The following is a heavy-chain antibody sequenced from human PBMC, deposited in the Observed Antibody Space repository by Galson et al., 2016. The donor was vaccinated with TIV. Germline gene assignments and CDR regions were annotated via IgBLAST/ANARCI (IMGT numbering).Heavy chain of an antibody. Sequence: SLRLSCAVSGFRFGGNAISWFRQTPGKGLEWVGFIRSKPYGGTAEYAASVRGRFTISRDDSRSTAYLQMDSLKSEDTAVYYCARGRGEIWGPGTLVTVSS. CDR2: IRSKPYGGTA. J-gene: IGHJ4*02. D-gene: IGHD3-10*01. CDR1: GFRFGGNA. V-gene: IGHV3-49*03. CDR3: ARGRGEI.